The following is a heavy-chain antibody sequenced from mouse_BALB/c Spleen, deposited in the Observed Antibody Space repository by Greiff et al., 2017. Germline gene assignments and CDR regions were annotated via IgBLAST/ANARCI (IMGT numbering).Heavy chain of an antibody. CDR2: ISYSGST. D-gene: IGHD3-3*01. J-gene: IGHJ3*01. CDR1: GYSITSDYA. V-gene: IGHV3-2*02. Sequence: VQLKESGPGLVKPSQSLSLTCTVTGYSITSDYAWNWIRQFPGNKLEWMGYISYSGSTSYNPSLKSRISITRDTSKNQFFLQLNSVTTEDTATYYCARTGDLAPFAYWGQGTLVTVSA. CDR3: ARTGDLAPFAY.